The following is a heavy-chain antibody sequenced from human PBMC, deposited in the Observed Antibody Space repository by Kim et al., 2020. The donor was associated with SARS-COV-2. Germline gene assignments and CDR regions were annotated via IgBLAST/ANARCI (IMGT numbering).Heavy chain of an antibody. Sequence: SETLSLTCTVSGGSISSYYWSWIRQPPGKGLEWIGYIYYSGSTNYNPSLKSRVTISVDTSKNQFSLKLSSVTAADTAVYYCARASRSTIFGVVTAPGAFDIWGQWTMVTVSS. CDR2: IYYSGST. CDR3: ARASRSTIFGVVTAPGAFDI. D-gene: IGHD3-3*01. V-gene: IGHV4-59*01. J-gene: IGHJ3*02. CDR1: GGSISSYY.